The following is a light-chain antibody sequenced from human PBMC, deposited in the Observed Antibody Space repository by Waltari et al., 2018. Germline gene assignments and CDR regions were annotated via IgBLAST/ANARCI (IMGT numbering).Light chain of an antibody. CDR3: QSYDSSLSGSV. V-gene: IGLV1-40*01. CDR1: SSNIGAGYD. Sequence: QSVLTQPPSVSGAPGQRVTISCTGSSSNIGAGYDVHWYRQLPGTAPKLLIYVNNNRPSGVPDRFSGSKSGTSAALAITGLQADDEADYYCQSYDSSLSGSVFGGGTQVTVL. CDR2: VNN. J-gene: IGLJ2*01.